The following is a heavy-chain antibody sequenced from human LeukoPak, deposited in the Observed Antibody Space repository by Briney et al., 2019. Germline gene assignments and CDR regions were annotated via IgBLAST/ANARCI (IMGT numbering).Heavy chain of an antibody. Sequence: GALRLSCAASGFTFSSYAMSWVRQAPGKGLEWVSAISGSGGSTYYADSVKGRFTISRDNSKNTLYLQMNSLRAEDTAVYYCAGEIVGATMAGDYWGQGTLVTASS. CDR2: ISGSGGST. V-gene: IGHV3-23*01. CDR1: GFTFSSYA. D-gene: IGHD1-26*01. J-gene: IGHJ4*02. CDR3: AGEIVGATMAGDY.